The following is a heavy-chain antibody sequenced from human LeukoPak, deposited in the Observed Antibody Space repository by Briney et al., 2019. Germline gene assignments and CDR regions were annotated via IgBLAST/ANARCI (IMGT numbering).Heavy chain of an antibody. D-gene: IGHD3-10*01. V-gene: IGHV3-7*03. J-gene: IGHJ3*02. CDR1: GFTFSSYW. Sequence: GGSLRLSCAASGFTFSSYWMHWVRQAPGRGLEWVANIKHDGSQKYYVDSVKGRITISRDNAKNSLYLQMNSLTAEDTAVYFCARDGMGGIKAFDIWGQGTMVTVSS. CDR2: IKHDGSQK. CDR3: ARDGMGGIKAFDI.